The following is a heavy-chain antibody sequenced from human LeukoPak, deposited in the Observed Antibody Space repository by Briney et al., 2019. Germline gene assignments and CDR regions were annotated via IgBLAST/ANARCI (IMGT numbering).Heavy chain of an antibody. J-gene: IGHJ5*02. CDR1: GASISSGSYY. V-gene: IGHV4-39*07. CDR2: IYYTGNT. D-gene: IGHD6-13*01. CDR3: ATEQSSIAAAGTTNWFDP. Sequence: SETLSLTCTVSGASISSGSYYWGWIRQPPGKGLEWIGSIYYTGNTYYNPSLNSRVTISVDTSKKQFSLKLSSVTAADTAVYYCATEQSSIAAAGTTNWFDPWGQGTLVTVSS.